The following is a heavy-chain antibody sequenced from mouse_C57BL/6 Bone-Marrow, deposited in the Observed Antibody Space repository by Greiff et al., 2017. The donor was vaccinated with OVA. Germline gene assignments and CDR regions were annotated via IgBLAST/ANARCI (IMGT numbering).Heavy chain of an antibody. V-gene: IGHV14-1*01. CDR3: TSYYASFAY. CDR1: GFNTKDYY. D-gene: IGHD2-10*01. J-gene: IGHJ3*01. CDR2: IDPEDGDT. Sequence: VHVKQSGAELVRPGASVKLSCTASGFNTKDYYMHWVKQRPEQGLEWIGRIDPEDGDTEYAPKFQGKATMTADTSSNTAYLQLSSLTSEDTAVYYCTSYYASFAYWGQGTLVTVSA.